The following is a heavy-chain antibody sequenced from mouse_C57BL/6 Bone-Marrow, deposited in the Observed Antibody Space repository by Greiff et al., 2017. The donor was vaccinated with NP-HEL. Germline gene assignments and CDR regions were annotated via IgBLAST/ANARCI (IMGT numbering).Heavy chain of an antibody. J-gene: IGHJ3*01. D-gene: IGHD2-2*01. Sequence: EVQVVESGGGLVQPGGSLTLSCAASGFTFSDYGMAWVRQAPREGPEWVAFISNLAYSIYYADTVTGRFTISSENAKNTQYQEMSSLRSEDTAMYYCARHPLYDGFFAYWGQGTLVTVSA. CDR3: ARHPLYDGFFAY. V-gene: IGHV5-15*01. CDR1: GFTFSDYG. CDR2: ISNLAYSI.